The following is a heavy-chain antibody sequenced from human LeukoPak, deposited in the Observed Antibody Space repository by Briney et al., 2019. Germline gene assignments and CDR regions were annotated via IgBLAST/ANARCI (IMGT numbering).Heavy chain of an antibody. Sequence: GASVKVSCKASGYIFTNYPVNWVRQAPGQGLEWMGLINTNTGNPTYAQGLTERFVFSWDTSVSTAYLQITSLKAEDTAVYFCARDSYCSGGTCYSRVGYWGQGTEVTVSS. CDR3: ARDSYCSGGTCYSRVGY. J-gene: IGHJ4*02. V-gene: IGHV7-4-1*02. CDR2: INTNTGNP. D-gene: IGHD2-15*01. CDR1: GYIFTNYP.